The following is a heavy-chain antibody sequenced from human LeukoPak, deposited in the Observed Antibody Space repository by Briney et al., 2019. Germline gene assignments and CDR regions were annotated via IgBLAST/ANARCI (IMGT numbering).Heavy chain of an antibody. CDR1: GFFFSRGW. CDR2: INSDGSST. J-gene: IGHJ2*01. Sequence: GGPLRLSCAACGFFFSRGWMHGVRQARGKGLVWVSRINSDGSSTTYADSVKGRFTNSRDNAKNTLYLQMNSLRAEDTALYYCASRWWYFDLWGRGTLVTVSS. V-gene: IGHV3-74*03. D-gene: IGHD6-13*01. CDR3: ASRWWYFDL.